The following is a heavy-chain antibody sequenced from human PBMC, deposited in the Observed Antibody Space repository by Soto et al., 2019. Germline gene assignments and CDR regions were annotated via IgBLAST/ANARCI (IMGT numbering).Heavy chain of an antibody. CDR2: ISAYNGNT. V-gene: IGHV1-18*01. J-gene: IGHJ4*02. CDR3: AKVEASTPDDYFDH. D-gene: IGHD1-26*01. Sequence: GASVKVSCKASGYTFTSYGISWVRQAPGQGLEWMGWISAYNGNTNYAQKLQGRVTMTTDTSTSTAYMELSSLRSEDTAVYCCAKVEASTPDDYFDHWGRGTLVTVSS. CDR1: GYTFTSYG.